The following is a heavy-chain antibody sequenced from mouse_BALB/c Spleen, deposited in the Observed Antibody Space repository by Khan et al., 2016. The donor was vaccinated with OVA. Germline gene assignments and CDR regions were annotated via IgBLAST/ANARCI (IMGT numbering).Heavy chain of an antibody. V-gene: IGHV3-2*02. J-gene: IGHJ2*01. CDR3: ERVYGGDFDY. D-gene: IGHD2-10*02. CDR1: GYSITSDYA. CDR2: ISYSGNT. Sequence: EVQLVESGPGLVKPSQSLSLTCTVTGYSITSDYAWNWIRQFPGNKLEWMGYISYSGNTNYNPSLKSRISITRDTSKNQFFLQLNSLTTEDTAAYYCERVYGGDFDYWGQGTTLTVSS.